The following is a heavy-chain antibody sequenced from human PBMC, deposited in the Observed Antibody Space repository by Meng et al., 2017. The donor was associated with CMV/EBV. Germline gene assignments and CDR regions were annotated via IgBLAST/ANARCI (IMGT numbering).Heavy chain of an antibody. V-gene: IGHV3-15*01. J-gene: IGHJ4*02. CDR1: GFTFSNAW. D-gene: IGHD6-13*01. Sequence: EGQLVEFGGGLVKPGGSLRLSCAASGFTFSNAWMSWVRQAPGKGLEWVGHIKSKTDGGTTDYAAPVKGRFTISRDDSKNTLYLQMNSLKTEDTAVYYCTGIAAGWGQGTLVTVSS. CDR2: IKSKTDGGTT. CDR3: TGIAAG.